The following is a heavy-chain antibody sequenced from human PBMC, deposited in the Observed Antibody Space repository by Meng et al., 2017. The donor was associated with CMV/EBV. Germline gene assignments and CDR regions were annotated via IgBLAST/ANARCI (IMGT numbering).Heavy chain of an antibody. D-gene: IGHD3-3*02. CDR3: ARDAGTFLAYRGYFDY. Sequence: SVKVSCKASGCTFSSYAISWVRQAPGQGLEWMGGIIPILGIANYAQKFQGRVTITADKSTSTAYMELSSLSSEDTAVYYCARDAGTFLAYRGYFDYWGQGTLVTVSS. CDR1: GCTFSSYA. J-gene: IGHJ4*02. V-gene: IGHV1-69*10. CDR2: IIPILGIA.